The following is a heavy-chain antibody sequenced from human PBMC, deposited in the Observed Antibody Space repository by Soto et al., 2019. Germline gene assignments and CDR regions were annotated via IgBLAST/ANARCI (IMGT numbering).Heavy chain of an antibody. CDR2: IYYSGST. V-gene: IGHV4-39*01. CDR1: GGSISSSSYY. CDR3: ARHPHSSGWYHTFDY. D-gene: IGHD6-19*01. Sequence: QLQLQESGPGLVKPSETLSLTCTVSGGSISSSSYYWGWIRQPPGKGLEWIGSIYYSGSTYYNPSLKSRVTISVDTSKNQFSLKLSSVTAADTAVYYCARHPHSSGWYHTFDYWGQGTLVTVSS. J-gene: IGHJ4*02.